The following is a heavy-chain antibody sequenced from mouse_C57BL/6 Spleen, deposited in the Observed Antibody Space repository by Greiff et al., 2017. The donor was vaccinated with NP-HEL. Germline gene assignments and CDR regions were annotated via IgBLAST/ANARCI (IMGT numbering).Heavy chain of an antibody. CDR2: IYPGNSDT. CDR3: TRTPIYYGNYFYYFDY. V-gene: IGHV1-5*01. J-gene: IGHJ2*01. CDR1: GYTFTSYW. Sequence: VQLQQSGTVLARPGASVKMSCKTSGYTFTSYWMHWVKQRPGQGLEWIGAIYPGNSDTSYNQKFKGKAKLTAVTSASTAYMELSSLTNEDSAVYYCTRTPIYYGNYFYYFDYWGQGTTLTVSS. D-gene: IGHD2-1*01.